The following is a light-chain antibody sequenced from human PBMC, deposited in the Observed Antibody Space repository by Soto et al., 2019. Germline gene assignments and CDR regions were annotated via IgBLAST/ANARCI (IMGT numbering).Light chain of an antibody. CDR3: PNYDCSPQT. V-gene: IGKV1-13*02. CDR2: DAS. J-gene: IGKJ1*01. Sequence: ALQLTQSPSSLSASVGDRVTITCRASQGIGSALAWYQQKPGKALNLLIYDASILESGVPSRFSGTGSGTALTRSITSLQPEDFATYYCPNYDCSPQTVSQGTTV. CDR1: QGIGSA.